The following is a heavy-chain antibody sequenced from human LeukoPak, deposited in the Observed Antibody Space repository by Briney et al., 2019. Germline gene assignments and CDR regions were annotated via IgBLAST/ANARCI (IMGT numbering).Heavy chain of an antibody. CDR2: IYTGGTT. V-gene: IGHV3-66*01. Sequence: GGSLRLSCAASGFTVNSNYMSWVRQAPGKGLEWVSAIYTGGTTDYADSVKGRFTISRDNSKNTLFLQMNSLSAEDTALYYCARTPYYDSTYFDYWGQGTLVTVSS. CDR1: GFTVNSNY. D-gene: IGHD3-22*01. J-gene: IGHJ4*02. CDR3: ARTPYYDSTYFDY.